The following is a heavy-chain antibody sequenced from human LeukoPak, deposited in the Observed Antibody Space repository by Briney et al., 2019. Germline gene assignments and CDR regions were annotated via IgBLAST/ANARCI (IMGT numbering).Heavy chain of an antibody. Sequence: QTGGSLRLSCAVSGFTFSDSYMSWVRQAPGKGLEWVSVIYSGGSTYYADSVKGRFTISRDNSKNTLYLQMNSLRAEDTAVYYCARATTNYYDSSGPFDYWGQGTLVTVSS. V-gene: IGHV3-66*01. CDR2: IYSGGST. J-gene: IGHJ4*02. D-gene: IGHD3-22*01. CDR3: ARATTNYYDSSGPFDY. CDR1: GFTFSDSY.